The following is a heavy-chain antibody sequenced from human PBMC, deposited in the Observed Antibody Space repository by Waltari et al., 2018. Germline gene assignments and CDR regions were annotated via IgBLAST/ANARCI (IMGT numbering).Heavy chain of an antibody. CDR1: GFTFTNYA. J-gene: IGHJ5*02. CDR3: GKDQENDPSCEVT. V-gene: IGHV3-23*01. Sequence: EVQLLESGGDLVQPGGSLRLSCAASGFTFTNYAMLCVRQVPGKGLEWVSSISASGGGSYYADSVKGRFTISRDNSRGTLSLQMNSLTAEDTAVYYCGKDQENDPSCEVTWGQGTLVTVSS. CDR2: ISASGGGS.